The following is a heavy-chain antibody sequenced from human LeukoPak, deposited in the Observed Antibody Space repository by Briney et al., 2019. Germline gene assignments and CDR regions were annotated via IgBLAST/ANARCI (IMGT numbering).Heavy chain of an antibody. D-gene: IGHD3-10*01. CDR1: GGSFSGYY. J-gene: IGHJ4*02. V-gene: IGHV4-34*01. Sequence: SETLSLTCAVYGGSFSGYYWSWIRQPPGKGLEWIGEINHSGSTNYNPSLKSRVTISVDTSKNQFSLKLSSVTAADTAVYYCARGRRDRRESFIDYWGQGTLVTVSS. CDR2: INHSGST. CDR3: ARGRRDRRESFIDY.